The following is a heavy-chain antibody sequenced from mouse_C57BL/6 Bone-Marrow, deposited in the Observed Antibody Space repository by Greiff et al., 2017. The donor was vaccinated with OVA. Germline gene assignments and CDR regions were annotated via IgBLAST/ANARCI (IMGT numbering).Heavy chain of an antibody. Sequence: QVQLQQSGAELVRPGTSVKMSCKASGYTFTNYWIGWAKQRPGHGLEWIGDIYPGGGYTNSNEKFKGKATLTADKSSSTAYMQFSSLTSEDSAIYYCARVGDGNRDYFDYWGQGTTLTVSS. CDR3: ARVGDGNRDYFDY. V-gene: IGHV1-63*01. CDR2: IYPGGGYT. D-gene: IGHD2-1*01. J-gene: IGHJ2*01. CDR1: GYTFTNYW.